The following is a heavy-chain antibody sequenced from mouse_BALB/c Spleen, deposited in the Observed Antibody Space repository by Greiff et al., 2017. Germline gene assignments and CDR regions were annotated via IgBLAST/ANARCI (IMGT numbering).Heavy chain of an antibody. CDR3: ATYGYDGSSWFAY. CDR1: GFSLTSYG. CDR2: IWAGGST. J-gene: IGHJ3*01. D-gene: IGHD2-2*01. Sequence: VKLQESGPGLVAPSQSLSITCTVSGFSLTSYGVHWVRQPPGKGLEWLGVIWAGGSTNYNSALMSRLSISKDNSKSQVFLKMNSLQTDDTAMYYCATYGYDGSSWFAYWGQGTLVTVSA. V-gene: IGHV2-9*02.